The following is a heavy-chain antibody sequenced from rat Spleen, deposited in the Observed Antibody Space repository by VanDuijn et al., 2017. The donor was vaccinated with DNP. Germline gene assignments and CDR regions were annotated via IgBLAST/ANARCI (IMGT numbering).Heavy chain of an antibody. V-gene: IGHV5-25*01. D-gene: IGHD1-2*01. CDR3: ARHRTIAAIFVY. J-gene: IGHJ2*01. CDR1: GFTFSNYD. CDR2: ISPSGGST. Sequence: EVQLVESGGGLVQPGRSLKLSCAASGFTFSNYDMAWVRQAPTKGLEWVASISPSGGSTYYRDSVKGRFTVSRDNAKSSLYLQMDSLRSEDTATYYCARHRTIAAIFVYWGQGVMVTVSS.